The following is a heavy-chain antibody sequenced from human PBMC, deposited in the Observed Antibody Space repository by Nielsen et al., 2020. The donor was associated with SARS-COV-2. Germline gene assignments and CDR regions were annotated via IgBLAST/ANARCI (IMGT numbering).Heavy chain of an antibody. V-gene: IGHV3-13*04. CDR1: GFTFDDYA. CDR2: IGTAGDT. CDR3: ARALSSGGSMDV. Sequence: GESLKISCAASGFTFDDYAMHWVRQATGKGLEWVSAIGTAGDTYYPGSVKGRFTISRENAKNSLYLQMNSLRAGDTAVYYCARALSSGGSMDVWGQGTTVTVSS. J-gene: IGHJ6*02. D-gene: IGHD6-25*01.